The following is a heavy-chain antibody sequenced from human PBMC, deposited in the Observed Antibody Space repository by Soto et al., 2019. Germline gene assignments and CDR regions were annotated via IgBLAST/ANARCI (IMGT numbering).Heavy chain of an antibody. CDR1: GGSITNYF. CDR2: IYYSGST. J-gene: IGHJ6*02. D-gene: IGHD3-10*01. V-gene: IGHV4-59*06. Sequence: SETLSLTCTVSGGSITNYFWTWIRQPPGRGLEWIGYIYYSGSTYYNPSLKSRVTISVDTSKNQFSLKLSSVTAADTAVYYCARDYYGSGTKTPFYYGMDVWGQGTTVTVSS. CDR3: ARDYYGSGTKTPFYYGMDV.